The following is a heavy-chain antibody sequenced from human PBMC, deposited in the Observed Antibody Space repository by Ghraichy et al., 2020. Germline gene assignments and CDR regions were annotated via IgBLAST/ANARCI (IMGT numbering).Heavy chain of an antibody. CDR2: IGHDGLEN. Sequence: GGSLRLSCVASGFTFSRYCMNWVRQAPGKGLEWVADIGHDGLENYYVDSVKGRFTISRDNAKNSLYLQMNSLRAEDTALYFCARVRGYTYGSIAFDIWGQGTLVTVSS. D-gene: IGHD5-18*01. V-gene: IGHV3-7*01. CDR1: GFTFSRYC. J-gene: IGHJ3*02. CDR3: ARVRGYTYGSIAFDI.